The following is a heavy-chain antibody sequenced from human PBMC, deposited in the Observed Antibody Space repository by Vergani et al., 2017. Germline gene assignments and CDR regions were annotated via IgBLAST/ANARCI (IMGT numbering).Heavy chain of an antibody. CDR1: GFTFDDYA. CDR2: ISWNSGSI. D-gene: IGHD2-2*01. J-gene: IGHJ4*02. CDR3: AKDSGSSTSCLIDY. V-gene: IGHV3-9*01. Sequence: EVQLVESGEGLVQPGRSLRLSCAASGFTFDDYAMHWVRQAPGKGLEWVSGISWNSGSIGYADSVKGRFTISRDNAKNSLYLQMNSLRAEDTALYYCAKDSGSSTSCLIDYWGQGTLVTVSS.